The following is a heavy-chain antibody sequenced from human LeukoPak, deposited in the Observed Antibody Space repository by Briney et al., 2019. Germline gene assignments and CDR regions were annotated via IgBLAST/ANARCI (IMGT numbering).Heavy chain of an antibody. CDR2: ISYDGSNK. J-gene: IGHJ4*02. Sequence: GGSLRLSCAASGFTFSSYAMSWVRQAPGKGLEWVAVISYDGSNKYYADSVKGRFTISRDNSKNTLYLQMNSLRAEDTAVYYCAKLVGATTPDDYWGQGTLVTVSS. V-gene: IGHV3-30*18. D-gene: IGHD1-26*01. CDR3: AKLVGATTPDDY. CDR1: GFTFSSYA.